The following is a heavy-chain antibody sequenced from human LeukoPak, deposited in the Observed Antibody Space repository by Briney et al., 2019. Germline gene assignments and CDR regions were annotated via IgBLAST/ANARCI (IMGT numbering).Heavy chain of an antibody. V-gene: IGHV3-53*01. CDR3: ASGRYSSSWYHHFDY. CDR2: IYSGGGT. J-gene: IGHJ4*02. D-gene: IGHD6-13*01. CDR1: GLTVSNNY. Sequence: GGSLRLSCAASGLTVSNNYMTWVRQAPGKGLEWVSVIYSGGGTYYADSVKGRFTISRDNSKNTLYLQMNSLRAEDTAVYYCASGRYSSSWYHHFDYWGQGTLVTVSS.